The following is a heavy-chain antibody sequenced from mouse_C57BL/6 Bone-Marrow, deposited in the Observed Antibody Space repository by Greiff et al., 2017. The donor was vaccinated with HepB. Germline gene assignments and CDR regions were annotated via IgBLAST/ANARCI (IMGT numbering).Heavy chain of an antibody. J-gene: IGHJ1*03. CDR3: ARNLDYGSPYWYFDV. V-gene: IGHV2-2*01. D-gene: IGHD1-1*01. CDR2: IWSGGST. CDR1: GFSLTSYG. Sequence: VKLMESGPGLVQPSQSLSITCTVSGFSLTSYGVHWVRQSPGQGLEWLGVIWSGGSTDYNAAFISRLSISKDNSKSQVFFKMNSLQADDAAIYYCARNLDYGSPYWYFDVWGTGTTVTVSS.